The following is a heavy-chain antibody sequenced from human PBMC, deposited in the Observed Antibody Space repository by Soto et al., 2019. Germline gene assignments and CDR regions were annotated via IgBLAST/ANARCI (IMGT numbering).Heavy chain of an antibody. CDR3: AASVTTSGGFDV. Sequence: GSLRLSGAASGFSVSAKYMIWVRQAPGKGLEWVSVIYLGGYTKHADLVQGRFTVSRDNFRNTVSLQMSSLRPEDTAVYYCAASVTTSGGFDVWGQGTEVTVSS. J-gene: IGHJ3*01. CDR1: GFSVSAKY. CDR2: IYLGGYT. D-gene: IGHD4-17*01. V-gene: IGHV3-53*01.